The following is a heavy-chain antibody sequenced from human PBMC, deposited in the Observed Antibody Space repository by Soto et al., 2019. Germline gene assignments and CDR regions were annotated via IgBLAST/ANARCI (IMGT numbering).Heavy chain of an antibody. CDR1: GGTFRSYA. CDR2: INPNSGGT. J-gene: IGHJ4*02. D-gene: IGHD3-9*01. CDR3: ARDIYPTSARVFSTGPSDY. V-gene: IGHV1-2*04. Sequence: ASVKVSCKASGGTFRSYAISCVRQAPGQGLEWMGWINPNSGGTNYAQKFQGWATMTRDTSISTAYMELSRLRSDDTAVYYCARDIYPTSARVFSTGPSDYWGQGTLVTVSS.